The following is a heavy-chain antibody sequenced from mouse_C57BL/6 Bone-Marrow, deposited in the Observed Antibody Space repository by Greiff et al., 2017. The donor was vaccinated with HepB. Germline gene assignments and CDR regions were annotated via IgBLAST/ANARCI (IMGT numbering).Heavy chain of an antibody. V-gene: IGHV1-64*01. D-gene: IGHD4-1*01. J-gene: IGHJ2*01. CDR3: ARDELPGPYYFDY. CDR1: GYTFTSYW. Sequence: VQLQQPGAELVKPGASVKLSCKASGYTFTSYWMHWVKQRPGQGLEWIGMIHPNSGSTNYNEKFKSKATLTVDKSSSTAYMQLSSLTSEDSAVYYCARDELPGPYYFDYWGQGTTLTVSS. CDR2: IHPNSGST.